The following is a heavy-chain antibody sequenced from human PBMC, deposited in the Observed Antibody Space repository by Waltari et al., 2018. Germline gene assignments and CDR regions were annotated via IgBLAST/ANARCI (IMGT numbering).Heavy chain of an antibody. CDR3: ALLRVVSVFDPFDT. D-gene: IGHD2-15*01. V-gene: IGHV3-74*01. CDR1: GFTFSLYW. Sequence: EVQLVESGGGLVQPGGSLRLSCAASGFTFSLYWMHWVRQVPGKGLVWCSRIKGTSLTTNDADSVKGRFNISRDNAKSTLYLQMNSLTPEDTGVYYCALLRVVSVFDPFDTWGQGTLVTVSS. J-gene: IGHJ4*02. CDR2: IKGTSLTT.